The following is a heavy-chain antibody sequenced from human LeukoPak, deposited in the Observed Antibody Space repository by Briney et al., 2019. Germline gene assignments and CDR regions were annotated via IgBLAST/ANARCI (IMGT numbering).Heavy chain of an antibody. Sequence: SETLSLTCTVSGVTIRSSYYFWGWLRQPPGKGLERNGSIYDSGSTYYNPSLKSLVTISVDTSKNQFSLKLNSVPAADTAVYYCARHYGPWGQGTPVTVSS. V-gene: IGHV4-39*01. CDR3: ARHYGP. CDR1: GVTIRSSYYF. CDR2: IYDSGST. D-gene: IGHD3-10*01. J-gene: IGHJ5*02.